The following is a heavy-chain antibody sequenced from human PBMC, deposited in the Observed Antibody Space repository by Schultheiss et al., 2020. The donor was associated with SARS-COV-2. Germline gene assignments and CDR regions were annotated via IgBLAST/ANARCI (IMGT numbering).Heavy chain of an antibody. Sequence: SETLSLTCIVSGGSINSDDYYWSWIRQPPGKGLEWIGYIYHSGSTYYNPSLKSRVTISVDRSKNQFSLKLSSVTAADTAVYYCARDRGRYYFDYWGQGTLVTVSS. CDR2: IYHSGST. CDR3: ARDRGRYYFDY. V-gene: IGHV4-30-2*01. J-gene: IGHJ4*02. CDR1: GGSINSDDYY. D-gene: IGHD1-26*01.